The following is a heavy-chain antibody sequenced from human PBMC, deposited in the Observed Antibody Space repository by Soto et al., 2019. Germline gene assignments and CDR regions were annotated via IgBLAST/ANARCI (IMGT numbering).Heavy chain of an antibody. CDR2: IYSGGTT. V-gene: IGHV3-66*01. CDR3: ARNGDSSDYRGWFDP. J-gene: IGHJ5*02. Sequence: LSCAASGFTVSSNYMSWVRQAPGKGLEWVSVIYSGGTTYYADSVKGRFTISRDNSKNTLYLKMNSLRAEDTAVYYCARNGDSSDYRGWFDPWGQGTLVTVSS. D-gene: IGHD3-22*01. CDR1: GFTVSSNY.